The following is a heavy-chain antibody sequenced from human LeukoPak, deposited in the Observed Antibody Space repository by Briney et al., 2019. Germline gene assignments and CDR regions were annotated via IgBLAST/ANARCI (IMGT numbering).Heavy chain of an antibody. J-gene: IGHJ4*02. D-gene: IGHD3-22*01. V-gene: IGHV3-74*01. CDR2: SNSDGSIT. CDR3: ARRGYYDSSGYDC. Sequence: GGSLRLSCAASGFTFNSFWMHWVRLVPGRGLEWVSRSNSDGSITSYADSVKGRFTISRNNAKNSLYLQMNSLRAEDTAVYYCARRGYYDSSGYDCWGQGTLVTVSS. CDR1: GFTFNSFW.